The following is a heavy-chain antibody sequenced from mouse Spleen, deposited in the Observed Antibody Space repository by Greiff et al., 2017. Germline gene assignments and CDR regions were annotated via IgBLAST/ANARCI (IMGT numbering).Heavy chain of an antibody. V-gene: IGHV5-6-2*01. J-gene: IGHJ1*01. D-gene: IGHD2-5*01. CDR2: INSNGGST. CDR1: GFTFSSYA. Sequence: DVKLVESGGGLVKPGGSLKLSCAASGFTFSSYAMSWVRQTPEKRLEWVAAINSNGGSTYYPDTVKDRFTISRDNAKNTLYLQMSSLRSEDTALYYCARQGRYYSNSNWYFDVWGAGTTVTVSS. CDR3: ARQGRYYSNSNWYFDV.